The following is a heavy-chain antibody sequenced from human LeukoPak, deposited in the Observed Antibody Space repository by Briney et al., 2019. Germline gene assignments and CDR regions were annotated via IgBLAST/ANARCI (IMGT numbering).Heavy chain of an antibody. CDR3: ARVSFSGSGGLHCFLP. CDR2: LNPDTGST. V-gene: IGHV1-2*02. CDR1: GYTFTGYY. D-gene: IGHD3-10*01. Sequence: ASVSVTCNASGYTFTGYYIHWVRQAPGQGLEWMGGLNPDTGSTNYAQKFQARVIMTRDTSINTAYMELRRLRYDDTAMYFCARVSFSGSGGLHCFLPWARKTLVTVSA. J-gene: IGHJ5*02.